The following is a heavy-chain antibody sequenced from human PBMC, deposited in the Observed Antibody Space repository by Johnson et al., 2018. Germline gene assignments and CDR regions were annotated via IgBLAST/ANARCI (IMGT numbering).Heavy chain of an antibody. V-gene: IGHV4-59*01. Sequence: QVQLVESGPGLVKPSETLSLTCTVSGGSISSYYWSWIRQPPGKGLEWIGYIYYSGSTNYNPSLKSRVTISVDTSKNPFSLKLSSVTAADTAVYYCAGGLGNRAAAGARDAFDIWGQGTMVTVSS. CDR2: IYYSGST. CDR3: AGGLGNRAAAGARDAFDI. CDR1: GGSISSYY. D-gene: IGHD6-13*01. J-gene: IGHJ3*02.